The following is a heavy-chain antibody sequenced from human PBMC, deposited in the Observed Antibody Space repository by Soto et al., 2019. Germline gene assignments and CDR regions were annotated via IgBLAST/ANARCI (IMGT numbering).Heavy chain of an antibody. D-gene: IGHD6-13*01. Sequence: ASVKLSCKASGYTFTSYYMHWVRQAPGQGLEWMGIINPSGDSTSYAQKFQGRVTMTRDTSTSTVYMELSSLRSEDTAVYYCARDSDSSTDNTDFDYWGQGTLVTVSS. J-gene: IGHJ4*02. V-gene: IGHV1-46*01. CDR2: INPSGDST. CDR1: GYTFTSYY. CDR3: ARDSDSSTDNTDFDY.